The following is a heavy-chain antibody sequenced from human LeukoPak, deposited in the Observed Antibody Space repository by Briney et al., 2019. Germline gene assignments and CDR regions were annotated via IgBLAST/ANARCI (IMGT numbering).Heavy chain of an antibody. CDR1: GFTFSSYA. J-gene: IGHJ3*02. Sequence: GRSLRLSCAASGFTFSSYAMHWVRQAPGKGLEWVAVISYDGSNKYYADSVKGRFTISRDNSKNTLYLQMNSLRVEDTAVYYCARPARADAFDIWGQGTMVTVSS. V-gene: IGHV3-30*04. CDR2: ISYDGSNK. CDR3: ARPARADAFDI.